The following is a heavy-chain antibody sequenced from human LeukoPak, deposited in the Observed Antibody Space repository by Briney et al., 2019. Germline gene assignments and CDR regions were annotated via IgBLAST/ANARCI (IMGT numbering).Heavy chain of an antibody. Sequence: SETLSLTCTVSGGSISSSSYYWGWIRQPPGKGLEWIGSIYYSGSTYYNPSLKSRVTISVHTSKNQFSLKLSSVTAADTAVYYCARDQYDYVWGSYRMDHAAFDIWGQGTMVTVSS. CDR2: IYYSGST. V-gene: IGHV4-39*07. CDR1: GGSISSSSYY. J-gene: IGHJ3*02. CDR3: ARDQYDYVWGSYRMDHAAFDI. D-gene: IGHD3-16*02.